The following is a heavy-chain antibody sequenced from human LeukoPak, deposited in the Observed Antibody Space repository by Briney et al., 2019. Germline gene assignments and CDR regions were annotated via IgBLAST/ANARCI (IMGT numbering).Heavy chain of an antibody. J-gene: IGHJ4*02. Sequence: GGSLRLSCAASGFTFSSYWMNWVRQAPGKGLEWVANIKQDGSEKYYVDSVKGRFTISRDNAKNSLYLQMNSLRAEDTAVYYCARGMNYYDSSGYYSVWGFDYWGQGTLVTVSS. CDR3: ARGMNYYDSSGYYSVWGFDY. CDR2: IKQDGSEK. V-gene: IGHV3-7*04. CDR1: GFTFSSYW. D-gene: IGHD3-22*01.